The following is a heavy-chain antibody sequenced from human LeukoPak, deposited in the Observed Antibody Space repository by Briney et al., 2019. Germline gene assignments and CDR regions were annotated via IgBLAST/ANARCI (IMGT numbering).Heavy chain of an antibody. J-gene: IGHJ5*02. Sequence: SETLSLTCTVSGGSISSYYWSRIRQPAGKGLEWIGRIYTSGSTNYNPSLKSRVTMSVDTSKNQFSLKLSSVTAADTAVYYCARDLKTVGATAIGWFDPWGQGTLVTVSS. CDR1: GGSISSYY. D-gene: IGHD1-26*01. V-gene: IGHV4-4*07. CDR2: IYTSGST. CDR3: ARDLKTVGATAIGWFDP.